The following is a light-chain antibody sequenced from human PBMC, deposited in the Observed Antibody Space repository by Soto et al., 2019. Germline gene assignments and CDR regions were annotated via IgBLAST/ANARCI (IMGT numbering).Light chain of an antibody. CDR1: QSVGNN. Sequence: EIVLTQSPATLSLSPGERATLSCRASQSVGNNLAWYQQKPGQAPGLLIYEASTRATGIPARFSGSGSGTDFTLTISSLEPEDFAVYYCQQRSNWPRTFGQGTKVDIK. CDR3: QQRSNWPRT. CDR2: EAS. V-gene: IGKV3-11*01. J-gene: IGKJ1*01.